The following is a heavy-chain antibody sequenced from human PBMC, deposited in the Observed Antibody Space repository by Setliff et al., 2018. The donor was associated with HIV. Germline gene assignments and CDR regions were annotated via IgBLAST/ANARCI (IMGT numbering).Heavy chain of an antibody. CDR2: INPNNGGT. CDR3: VRPRVSDSFDV. CDR1: GFLVTGYN. Sequence: GASVKVSCKALGFLVTGYNVHWVRQAPGHGPEWLGRINPNNGGTNYAQKFQGRVTMSLDTSTSTVYLELKALTSDDTAVYYCVRPRVSDSFDVWGPGTMVTVSS. V-gene: IGHV1-2*06. J-gene: IGHJ3*01.